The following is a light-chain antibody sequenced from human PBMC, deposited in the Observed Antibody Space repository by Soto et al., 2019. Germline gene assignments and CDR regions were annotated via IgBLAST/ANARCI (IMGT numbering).Light chain of an antibody. Sequence: DIQMTQSPSTLSASVGDRVTITCRASQNINGWLAWYQQKPGKAPKLLIYDASSLGSGVPSRFSGSGFGTDFTLTISSLQPDDFATYYCQQYNQYCAFGQVTTVEIK. CDR2: DAS. CDR1: QNINGW. CDR3: QQYNQYCA. J-gene: IGKJ1*01. V-gene: IGKV1-5*01.